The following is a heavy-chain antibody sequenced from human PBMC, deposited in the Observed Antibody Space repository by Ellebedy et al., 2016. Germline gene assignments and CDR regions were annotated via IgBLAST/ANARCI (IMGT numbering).Heavy chain of an antibody. D-gene: IGHD4-17*01. J-gene: IGHJ6*03. CDR2: IKSKSDGGTT. CDR1: GLTFNNAW. V-gene: IGHV3-15*01. Sequence: GESLKISXAASGLTFNNAWMIWVRQAPGKGLEWIGRIKSKSDGGTTEYAPPVKGRFTISRDDSKHTLYLQMNSLKTEDTAVYYCTTSYAYYYYMDVWGRGTTVTVSS. CDR3: TTSYAYYYYMDV.